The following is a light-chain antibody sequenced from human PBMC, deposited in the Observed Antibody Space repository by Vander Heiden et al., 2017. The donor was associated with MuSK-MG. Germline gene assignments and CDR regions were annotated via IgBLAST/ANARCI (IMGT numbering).Light chain of an antibody. CDR2: LGS. V-gene: IGKV2-28*01. CDR3: MQALQTQT. CDR1: QSLLHSNGYNY. Sequence: DIVMTQSPLSLPVTPGEPASISCRSSQSLLHSNGYNYLDWYLQKPGQSPQLLIYLGSNRASGVPDRFSGSGSGTDFTLKISRVEAEDVGVYYGMQALQTQTFGQGTRLEIK. J-gene: IGKJ5*01.